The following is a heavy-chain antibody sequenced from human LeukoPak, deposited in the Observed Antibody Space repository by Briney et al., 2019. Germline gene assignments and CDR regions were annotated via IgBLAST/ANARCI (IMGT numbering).Heavy chain of an antibody. CDR3: AKDPRPLYSSSSPYYFDF. Sequence: GGSLRLSCAASGFTLSSYWMHWVRQPPGKGLEWASGISGSGGSTYYADSVRGRFTISRDNSKNTLYLQMNSLRAEDTAVYYCAKDPRPLYSSSSPYYFDFWGQGTLVTVSS. CDR1: GFTLSSYW. V-gene: IGHV3-23*01. J-gene: IGHJ4*02. CDR2: ISGSGGST. D-gene: IGHD6-6*01.